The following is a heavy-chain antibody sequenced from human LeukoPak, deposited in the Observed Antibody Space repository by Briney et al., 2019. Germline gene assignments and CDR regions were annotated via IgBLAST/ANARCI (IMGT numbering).Heavy chain of an antibody. D-gene: IGHD6-13*01. Sequence: KTSETLSLTCAVYGGSFSGHYWSWIRQPPGKGLEWIGEINHSGSTNYNPSLKSRVTISVDTSKNQFSLKLSSVTAADTAVYYCARGGKYYSSSWYNYWGQGTLVTVSS. CDR2: INHSGST. CDR3: ARGGKYYSSSWYNY. CDR1: GGSFSGHY. V-gene: IGHV4-34*01. J-gene: IGHJ4*02.